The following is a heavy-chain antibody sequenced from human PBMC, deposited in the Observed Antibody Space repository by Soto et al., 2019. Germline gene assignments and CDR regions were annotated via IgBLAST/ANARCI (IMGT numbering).Heavy chain of an antibody. CDR3: VGGKYYFDY. CDR2: ISYDGSDK. Sequence: QVQLVESGGGVVQPGRSLRLSCAASGFPFTSYGMHWVREGPDKGLEWVAIISYDGSDKYYADSVKGRFTISRDNSKNALYLKMNSLRPEDTALYYCVGGKYYFDYRGQGTLVIVSS. V-gene: IGHV3-30*03. CDR1: GFPFTSYG. J-gene: IGHJ4*02. D-gene: IGHD3-10*01.